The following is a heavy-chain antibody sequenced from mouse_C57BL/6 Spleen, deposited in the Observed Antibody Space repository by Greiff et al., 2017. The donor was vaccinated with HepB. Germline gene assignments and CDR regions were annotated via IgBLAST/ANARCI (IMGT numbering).Heavy chain of an antibody. CDR1: GFSLTSYA. Sequence: VQLVESGPGLVAPSQSLSITCTVSGFSLTSYAISWVRQPPGKGLEWLGVIWTGGGTNYNSALKSRLSISKDNSKSQVFLKMNSLQTDDTARYYCARNEEDDYEGTWFAYWGQGTLVTVSA. D-gene: IGHD2-4*01. V-gene: IGHV2-9-1*01. CDR3: ARNEEDDYEGTWFAY. CDR2: IWTGGGT. J-gene: IGHJ3*01.